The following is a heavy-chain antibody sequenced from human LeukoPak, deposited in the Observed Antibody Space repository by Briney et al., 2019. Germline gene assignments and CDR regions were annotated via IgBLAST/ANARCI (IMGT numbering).Heavy chain of an antibody. CDR1: GGSISSYY. D-gene: IGHD5-18*01. Sequence: SETLSLTCTVSGGSISSYYWSWIRQPPGKGLEWIGYIYYSGSINYNPSLKSRVTISVDTSKNQFSLKLSSVTAADTAVYYCAGYSYGLDVWGQGTTVTVSS. CDR3: AGYSYGLDV. CDR2: IYYSGSI. V-gene: IGHV4-59*01. J-gene: IGHJ6*02.